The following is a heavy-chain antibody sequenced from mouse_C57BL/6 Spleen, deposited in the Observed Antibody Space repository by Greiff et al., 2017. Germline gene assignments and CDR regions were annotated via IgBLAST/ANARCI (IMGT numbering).Heavy chain of an antibody. Sequence: DVHLVESGGGLVKPGGSLKLSCAASGFTFSSYAMSWVRQTPEKRLEWVATISDGGSYTYYPDNVKGRFTISRDNAKNNLYLQMSHLKSEDTAMYYCAREGYYGSSRYFDYWGQGTTLTVSS. CDR2: ISDGGSYT. V-gene: IGHV5-4*01. CDR1: GFTFSSYA. D-gene: IGHD1-1*01. CDR3: AREGYYGSSRYFDY. J-gene: IGHJ2*01.